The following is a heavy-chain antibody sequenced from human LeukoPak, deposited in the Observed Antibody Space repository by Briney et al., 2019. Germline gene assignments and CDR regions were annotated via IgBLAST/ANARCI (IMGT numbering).Heavy chain of an antibody. J-gene: IGHJ6*03. D-gene: IGHD6-13*01. V-gene: IGHV3-53*01. CDR3: ARAGRAAAGTSPYYMDV. Sequence: GGSLRLSCAASGFTVSSNYMSWVRQAPGKGLEWVSVIYSGGSTYYADSVKGRFTISRDNSKNTLCLQMNSLRAEDTAVYYCARAGRAAAGTSPYYMDVWGKGTTVTVSS. CDR1: GFTVSSNY. CDR2: IYSGGST.